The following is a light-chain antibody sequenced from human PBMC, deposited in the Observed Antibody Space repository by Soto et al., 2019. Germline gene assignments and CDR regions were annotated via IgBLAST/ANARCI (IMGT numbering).Light chain of an antibody. J-gene: IGLJ1*01. CDR3: QSYDNSLSAYV. CDR2: GST. Sequence: QSVLTQPPSLSGAPGQRVNISCTGSSSDIGAGSEVHWYQQLPGTAPKLLIFGSTNRPSGVPDRFSCSKSATSASLAITGLQAEDEADYYCQSYDNSLSAYVFGTGTKLTVL. V-gene: IGLV1-40*01. CDR1: SSDIGAGSE.